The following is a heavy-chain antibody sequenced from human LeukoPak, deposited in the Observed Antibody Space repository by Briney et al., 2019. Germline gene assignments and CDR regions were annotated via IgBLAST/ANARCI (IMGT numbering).Heavy chain of an antibody. CDR3: ARGRLGTSSSWYFGNPRVYYFDY. CDR1: GYTFTSYD. Sequence: ASVKVSCKASGYTFTSYDINWVRQATGQGLEWMGWMNPNSGNTGYAQKFQGRVTITRNTSISTAYMELSSLRSEDTAVYYCARGRLGTSSSWYFGNPRVYYFDYWGQGTLVTVSS. CDR2: MNPNSGNT. D-gene: IGHD6-13*01. V-gene: IGHV1-8*03. J-gene: IGHJ4*02.